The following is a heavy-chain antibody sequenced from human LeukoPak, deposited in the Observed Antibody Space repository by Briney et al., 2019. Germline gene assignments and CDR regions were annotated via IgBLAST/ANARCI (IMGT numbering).Heavy chain of an antibody. D-gene: IGHD3-16*02. CDR2: ISGNNGNT. CDR3: ARVRVNYVWGNYPVDY. Sequence: ASVKVSCKASGYTFISYGISWVRQAPGQGLEWMGWISGNNGNTNYAQKLQGRVTMTTDTSTSTAYVELRSLRSDDTALYYCARVRVNYVWGNYPVDYWGQGTLVTVSS. CDR1: GYTFISYG. J-gene: IGHJ4*02. V-gene: IGHV1-18*01.